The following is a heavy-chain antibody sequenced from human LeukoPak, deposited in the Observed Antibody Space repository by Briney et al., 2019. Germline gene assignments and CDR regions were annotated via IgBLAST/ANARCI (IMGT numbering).Heavy chain of an antibody. CDR1: GGSINSGSYS. Sequence: PSETLSLTCAVSGGSINSGSYSWSWIRQPPGKGLEWIGYIDYSGITFYKPSLQSRLTISVDTSKNQFSLKLSSVTAADTAVYYCARDRSGYDSAGLYYYYMDVWGKGTTVTVSS. CDR3: ARDRSGYDSAGLYYYYMDV. D-gene: IGHD5-12*01. CDR2: IDYSGIT. J-gene: IGHJ6*03. V-gene: IGHV4-30-4*07.